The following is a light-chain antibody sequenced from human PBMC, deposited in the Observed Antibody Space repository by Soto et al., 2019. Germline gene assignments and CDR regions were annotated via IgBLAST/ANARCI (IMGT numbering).Light chain of an antibody. CDR1: TGTVTSGHY. CDR2: DTS. Sequence: QAVVTQEPSLTVSPGGTVTLTCGSSTGTVTSGHYPYWFQQRPGQAPRTLIYDTSNKQSWTPARFSGSLLGGKAALTLSGAQPEDEADYFCLIYDGDARVFGGGTKVTVL. V-gene: IGLV7-46*01. J-gene: IGLJ2*01. CDR3: LIYDGDARV.